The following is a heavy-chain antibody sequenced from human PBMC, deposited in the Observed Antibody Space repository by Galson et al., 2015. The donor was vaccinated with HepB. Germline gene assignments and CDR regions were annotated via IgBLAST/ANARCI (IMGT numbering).Heavy chain of an antibody. Sequence: SVKVSCKASGYTFTGYYIHWVRQAPGQGLEWMGWINPNSGGTDYAQRFQGRVSMTRDTSISTVYMDLITLTSDDTAVYYCARDRYCSSSGCPRTGNYYGMDVWGQGTTVTVSS. V-gene: IGHV1-2*02. CDR2: INPNSGGT. CDR1: GYTFTGYY. J-gene: IGHJ6*02. CDR3: ARDRYCSSSGCPRTGNYYGMDV. D-gene: IGHD2-2*01.